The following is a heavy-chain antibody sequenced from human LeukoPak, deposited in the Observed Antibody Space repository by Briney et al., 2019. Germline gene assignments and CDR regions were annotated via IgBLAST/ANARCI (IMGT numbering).Heavy chain of an antibody. CDR1: GGSVSSGSYY. Sequence: SETLSLTCTVSGGSVSSGSYYWSWVRQPPGKGLGWIGYIYYSGNTNYNPSLKSRVTISVDTSKNQFSLKLSSVTAADTAVYYCARPTTVLYYGMDVWGQGTTVTVSS. V-gene: IGHV4-61*01. CDR3: ARPTTVLYYGMDV. D-gene: IGHD4-17*01. J-gene: IGHJ6*02. CDR2: IYYSGNT.